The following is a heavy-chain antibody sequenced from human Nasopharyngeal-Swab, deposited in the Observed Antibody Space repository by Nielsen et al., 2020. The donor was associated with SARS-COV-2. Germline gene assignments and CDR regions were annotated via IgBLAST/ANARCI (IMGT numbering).Heavy chain of an antibody. V-gene: IGHV3-21*01. D-gene: IGHD7-27*01. CDR3: TRDLGRWQLFDP. CDR2: ISSSSSYK. J-gene: IGHJ5*02. Sequence: GGSLRLSCAASGFTFSTYSMNWVRQAPGKGLEWVSSISSSSSYKYYADSVKGRFTISRDNAKNSLYLQMNSLRAEDTAVFYCTRDLGRWQLFDPWGQGTLVTVSS. CDR1: GFTFSTYS.